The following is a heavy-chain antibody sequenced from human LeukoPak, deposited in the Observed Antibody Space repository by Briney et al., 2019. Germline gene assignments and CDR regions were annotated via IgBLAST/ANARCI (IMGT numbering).Heavy chain of an antibody. CDR1: GGSFSGYY. J-gene: IGHJ4*02. CDR3: ANGSGSYTFDY. V-gene: IGHV4-34*01. D-gene: IGHD3-10*01. Sequence: SETLSLTCAVYGGSFSGYYWSWIRQPPGKGLEWIGEINHSGSTNYNPSLKSRVTISVDTSKNQFSLKLSSVTAADTAVYYCANGSGSYTFDYWGQGTLVTVSS. CDR2: INHSGST.